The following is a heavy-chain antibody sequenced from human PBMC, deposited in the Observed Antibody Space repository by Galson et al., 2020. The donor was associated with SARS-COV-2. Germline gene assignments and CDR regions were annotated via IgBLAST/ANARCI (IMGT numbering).Heavy chain of an antibody. CDR3: ARGGPAYTNYVDY. Sequence: TGGSLRLSCAASGFSFSSYEMNWVRQAPGKGLEWVSYISSSGSTIYYADSVKGRFTISRDNAKNSLYLQMNSLRAEDTAVYYCARGGPAYTNYVDYWGQGTLVTVSS. V-gene: IGHV3-48*03. D-gene: IGHD4-4*01. CDR2: ISSSGSTI. CDR1: GFSFSSYE. J-gene: IGHJ4*02.